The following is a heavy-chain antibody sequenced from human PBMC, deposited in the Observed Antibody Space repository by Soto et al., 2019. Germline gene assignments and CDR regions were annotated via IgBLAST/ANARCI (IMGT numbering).Heavy chain of an antibody. V-gene: IGHV1-69*01. Sequence: QVLLVQSGPEVKKPGYSVKVSCKASGGTFNNYAINWVLQAPGKGLEWMGGIIPTFGTGNHAQKCQGRVTITADESTTPAYMELNSLRSEDTAIYYCASFDGTLVRGGRSSPYEMDVWGQGTTVIVSS. CDR3: ASFDGTLVRGGRSSPYEMDV. CDR1: GGTFNNYA. D-gene: IGHD3-10*01. CDR2: IIPTFGTG. J-gene: IGHJ6*02.